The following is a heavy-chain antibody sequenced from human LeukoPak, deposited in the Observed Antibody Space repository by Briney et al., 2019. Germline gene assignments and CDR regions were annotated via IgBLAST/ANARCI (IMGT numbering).Heavy chain of an antibody. CDR3: AKDPISGIVVVPAQGGSVDI. D-gene: IGHD2-2*01. Sequence: PGGSLRLSCAASGFTFSSYSMNWVRQAPGKGLEWVSSISSSSSYIYYADSVKGRFTISRDNAKNSLYLQMNSLRAEDTAVYYCAKDPISGIVVVPAQGGSVDIWGQGTMVTVSS. CDR1: GFTFSSYS. V-gene: IGHV3-21*04. J-gene: IGHJ3*02. CDR2: ISSSSSYI.